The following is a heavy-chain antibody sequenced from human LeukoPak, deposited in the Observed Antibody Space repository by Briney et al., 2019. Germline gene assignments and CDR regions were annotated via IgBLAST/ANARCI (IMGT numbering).Heavy chain of an antibody. V-gene: IGHV3-7*01. Sequence: GGSLRLSCAASGFTFSSYWMSWVRQAPGKGLEWVANIKQGGSEKYYVDSVKGRFTTSRDNGKNSLDLQMNSLRADDTAVYYCARDTLGEGEDANYAVYYFDYWGQGTVVTVSS. CDR1: GFTFSSYW. D-gene: IGHD4/OR15-4a*01. CDR2: IKQGGSEK. J-gene: IGHJ4*02. CDR3: ARDTLGEGEDANYAVYYFDY.